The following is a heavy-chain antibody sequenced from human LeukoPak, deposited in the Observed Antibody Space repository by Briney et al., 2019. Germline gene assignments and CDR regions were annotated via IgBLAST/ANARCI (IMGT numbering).Heavy chain of an antibody. V-gene: IGHV1-2*06. Sequence: ASVKVSCKASGYTFTGYYMHWVRQAPGQGLEWMGRINPNSGGTNYAQKFQGRVTMTRDTSISTAYMELSRLRSDDTAVYYCARDDSRPYYYDSSGYVYWGRGTLVTVSS. CDR2: INPNSGGT. CDR3: ARDDSRPYYYDSSGYVY. CDR1: GYTFTGYY. J-gene: IGHJ4*02. D-gene: IGHD3-22*01.